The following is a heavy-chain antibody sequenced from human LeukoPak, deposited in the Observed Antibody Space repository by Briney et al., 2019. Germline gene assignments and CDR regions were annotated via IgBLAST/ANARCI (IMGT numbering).Heavy chain of an antibody. CDR1: GFTFSSYA. J-gene: IGHJ4*02. CDR2: ISGSGGST. CDR3: AKDLGYCSSTSCSHY. D-gene: IGHD2-2*01. Sequence: GGSLRLSCAASGFTFSSYAVSWVRQAPGKGLAWVSAISGSGGSTYYADSVKGRFTISRDNSKNTLYLQMNSLRAEDTAVYYCAKDLGYCSSTSCSHYWGQGTLVTVSS. V-gene: IGHV3-23*01.